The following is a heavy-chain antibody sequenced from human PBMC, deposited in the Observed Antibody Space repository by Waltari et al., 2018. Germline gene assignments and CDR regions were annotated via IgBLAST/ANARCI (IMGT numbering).Heavy chain of an antibody. Sequence: EVQLVESGGGLVQPGESLRLSCAASGFPFSCFWMTGVRQAPGKGLEWVASVKEDEREKIYVDYVEGRVTISRDNAKNVLDLQMNSLRAEETALYYCARDPYTEMDFGAFEIWGRGTRVIVSA. V-gene: IGHV3-7*01. CDR2: VKEDEREK. CDR3: ARDPYTEMDFGAFEI. J-gene: IGHJ3*02. CDR1: GFPFSCFW. D-gene: IGHD2-2*02.